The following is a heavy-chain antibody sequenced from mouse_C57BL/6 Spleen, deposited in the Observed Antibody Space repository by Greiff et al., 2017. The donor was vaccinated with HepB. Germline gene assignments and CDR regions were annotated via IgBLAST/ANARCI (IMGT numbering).Heavy chain of an antibody. D-gene: IGHD3-1*01. CDR2: IDPSDSYT. CDR3: ERAGATGPVAY. J-gene: IGHJ3*01. CDR1: GYTFTSYW. V-gene: IGHV1-69*01. Sequence: QVQLQQPGAELVMPGASVKLSCKASGYTFTSYWMHWVKQRPGQGLEWIGEIDPSDSYTNYNQKFKGKSTLTVDKSSSTAYMQLSSLTSEDSAVYYCERAGATGPVAYWGQGTLVTVSA.